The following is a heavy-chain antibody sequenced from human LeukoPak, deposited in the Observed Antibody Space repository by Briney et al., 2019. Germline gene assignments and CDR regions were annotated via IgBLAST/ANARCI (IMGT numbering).Heavy chain of an antibody. V-gene: IGHV1-46*01. CDR1: GYTFTSYY. Sequence: ASVKVSCKASGYTFTSYYMHWVRQAPGQGLEWMGIINPSGGSTSYAQKFQGRVTMTRDTSTSTVYMELSSLRSEDTAVYYCARGDYGDYSSGGEFDYWGQGTLVIVSS. J-gene: IGHJ4*02. CDR2: INPSGGST. CDR3: ARGDYGDYSSGGEFDY. D-gene: IGHD4-17*01.